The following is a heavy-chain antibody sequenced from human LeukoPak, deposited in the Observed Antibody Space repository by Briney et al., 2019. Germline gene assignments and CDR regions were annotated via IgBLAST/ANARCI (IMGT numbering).Heavy chain of an antibody. V-gene: IGHV1-18*01. CDR2: ISAYNGNT. Sequence: ASVKVSCKASGYTFTSYGISWVRQAPGQGLEWMGWISAYNGNTNYAQKLQGRATMTTDTSTSTAYMELRSLRSDDTAVYYCAREGYNGSGSPPSLYFDYWGQGTLVTVSS. J-gene: IGHJ4*02. D-gene: IGHD3-10*01. CDR1: GYTFTSYG. CDR3: AREGYNGSGSPPSLYFDY.